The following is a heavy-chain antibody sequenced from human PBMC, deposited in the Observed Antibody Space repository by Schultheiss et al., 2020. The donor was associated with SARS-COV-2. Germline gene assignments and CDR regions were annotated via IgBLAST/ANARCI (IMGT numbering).Heavy chain of an antibody. CDR2: IHSGGRT. D-gene: IGHD3-9*01. J-gene: IGHJ6*02. CDR3: ARDPWYDILTGFDYYGMDV. V-gene: IGHV4-59*01. Sequence: SETLSLTCSVSGGSINSYYWSWIRQSPGKGLEWIAYIHSGGRTNYNPSLKSRLTISVDTSKNQFSLKLSSVTAADTAVYYCARDPWYDILTGFDYYGMDVWGQGSTVTVSS. CDR1: GGSINSYY.